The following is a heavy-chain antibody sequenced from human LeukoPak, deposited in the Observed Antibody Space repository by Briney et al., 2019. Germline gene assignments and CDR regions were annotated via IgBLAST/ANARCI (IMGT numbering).Heavy chain of an antibody. V-gene: IGHV1-2*02. J-gene: IGHJ4*02. CDR3: ARGLKRVVPAAMYY. D-gene: IGHD2-2*01. CDR2: INPNSGGT. Sequence: GASVKVSCKASGYTFTGYYMHWVRQAPGQGLEWMGWINPNSGGTNYAQKFQGRVTMTRDTSISTAYMELRRLRSDDTAVYYCARGLKRVVPAAMYYWGQGTLVTVSS. CDR1: GYTFTGYY.